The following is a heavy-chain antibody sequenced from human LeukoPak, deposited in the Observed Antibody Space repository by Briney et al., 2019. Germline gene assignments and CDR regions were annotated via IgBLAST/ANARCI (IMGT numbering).Heavy chain of an antibody. CDR1: GYTFTSNY. J-gene: IGHJ4*02. CDR2: IYPRDGST. CDR3: ARDQEGFDY. Sequence: GESLKISCKASGYTFTSNYIHWVRQASGQGLEWMGMIYPRDGSTSYAQKFQGRVTVTRDTSTSTVHMELSGLRSEDTAVYYCARDQEGFDYWGQGTLVTVSS. V-gene: IGHV1-46*01.